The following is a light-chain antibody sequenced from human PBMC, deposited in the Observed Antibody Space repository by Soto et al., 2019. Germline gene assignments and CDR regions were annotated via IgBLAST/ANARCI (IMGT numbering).Light chain of an antibody. V-gene: IGKV3-20*01. CDR2: GAS. Sequence: EIVLTQSPDTLSVSPGERVTLSCRASQSVSSSYLAWYQQRPGQAPRLLIFGASYRATGIPDRFSGSGSGTDFTLTISRLEPEDFAVYYCQQYSSSPPEFTFGPGTKVDGK. CDR3: QQYSSSPPEFT. J-gene: IGKJ3*01. CDR1: QSVSSSY.